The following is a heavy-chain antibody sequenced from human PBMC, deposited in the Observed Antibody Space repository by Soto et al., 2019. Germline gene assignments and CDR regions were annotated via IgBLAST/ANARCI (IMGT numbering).Heavy chain of an antibody. V-gene: IGHV3-15*01. CDR3: TTDPGYSGGYYYYYGMDV. CDR2: IKSKTDGGTT. D-gene: IGHD3-10*01. CDR1: GFTFSNAW. J-gene: IGHJ6*02. Sequence: GGSLRLSCAASGFTFSNAWMSWVRQAPGKGLEWVGRIKSKTDGGTTDYAAPVKGRFTISRDDSKNTLYLQMNSLKTEDTAVYYCTTDPGYSGGYYYYYGMDVWGQGTTVTVSS.